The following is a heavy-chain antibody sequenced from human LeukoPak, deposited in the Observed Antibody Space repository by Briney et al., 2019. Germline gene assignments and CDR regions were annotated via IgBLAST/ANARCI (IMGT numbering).Heavy chain of an antibody. CDR3: AKPSGSGVDY. CDR2: IRSDGYHT. CDR1: GFIFDTHD. D-gene: IGHD1-26*01. Sequence: PGGSLRLSCGASGFIFDTHDMHWVRQAPGKGLEWVAFIRSDGYHTYYADSVKGRFTTTRDNSKNTLYLQMNSLRLEGMAVYYCAKPSGSGVDYWGRGTRVTVSS. V-gene: IGHV3-30*02. J-gene: IGHJ4*02.